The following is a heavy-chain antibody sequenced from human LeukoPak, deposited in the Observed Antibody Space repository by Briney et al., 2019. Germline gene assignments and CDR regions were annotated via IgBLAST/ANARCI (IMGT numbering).Heavy chain of an antibody. CDR1: GYTFTSYY. CDR2: IIPIFGTA. D-gene: IGHD3-22*01. V-gene: IGHV1-69*06. Sequence: RASVKVSCKASGYTFTSYYMHWVRQAPGQGLEWMGGIIPIFGTANYAQKFQGRVTITADKSTSTAYMELSSLRSEDTAVYYCARGPYYYDSSGYYYSFDYWGQGTLVTVSS. J-gene: IGHJ4*02. CDR3: ARGPYYYDSSGYYYSFDY.